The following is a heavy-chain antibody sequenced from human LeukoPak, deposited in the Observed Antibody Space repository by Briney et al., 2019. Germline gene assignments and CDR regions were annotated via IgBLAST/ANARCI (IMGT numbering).Heavy chain of an antibody. Sequence: SETLSLTCTVSGGSISSGGYYWSWIRQHPGKGREWIVYIYYSGSTYYNPSLKSRFTISVYTSKNQFSLKLSSVTAADTAVYYCARVLRGRIAVAGTFDYWGQGTLVTVSS. V-gene: IGHV4-31*03. CDR2: IYYSGST. CDR1: GGSISSGGYY. J-gene: IGHJ4*02. D-gene: IGHD6-19*01. CDR3: ARVLRGRIAVAGTFDY.